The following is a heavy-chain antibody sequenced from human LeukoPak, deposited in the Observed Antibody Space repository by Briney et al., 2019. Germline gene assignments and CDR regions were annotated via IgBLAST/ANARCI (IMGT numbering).Heavy chain of an antibody. V-gene: IGHV3-30*04. CDR2: ISYDGSNK. CDR1: GFTFSSYA. J-gene: IGHJ4*02. D-gene: IGHD4-23*01. Sequence: GRSLRLSCAASGFTFSSYAMHWVSQAPGKGLEWVAVISYDGSNKYYADSVKGRFTISRDNSKNTLYLQMNSLRAEDTAVYYCARDPPVVTEYYFDYWGQGTLVTVSS. CDR3: ARDPPVVTEYYFDY.